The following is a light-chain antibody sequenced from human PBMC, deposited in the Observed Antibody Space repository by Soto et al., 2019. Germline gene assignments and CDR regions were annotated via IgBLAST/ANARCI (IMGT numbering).Light chain of an antibody. J-gene: IGKJ1*01. CDR3: QQYNGSPPWT. V-gene: IGKV3-20*01. CDR1: QSILSSY. CDR2: GSS. Sequence: EIVLTQSPGTLSLSPGERATLSCRASQSILSSYLAWYQQKPGQAPRLLIYGSSTRATGIPDRFSGSGSGRDFTLTISRLEPEDCAVYYCQQYNGSPPWTFGQGTKVDFK.